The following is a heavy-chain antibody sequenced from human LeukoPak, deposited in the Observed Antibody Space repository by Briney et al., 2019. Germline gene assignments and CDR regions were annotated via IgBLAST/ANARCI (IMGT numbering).Heavy chain of an antibody. V-gene: IGHV4-38-2*01. CDR1: AYSISSGYY. Sequence: TSETLSLTCAVSAYSISSGYYWGWIRQPPGKGLEWIGTIYHTGSTYYNPSLKSRVTISVDTSKNQFSLKLSSVTAADTAVYYCARYSGYMDVWGKGTTVTVSS. CDR2: IYHTGST. J-gene: IGHJ6*03. CDR3: ARYSGYMDV. D-gene: IGHD2-21*01.